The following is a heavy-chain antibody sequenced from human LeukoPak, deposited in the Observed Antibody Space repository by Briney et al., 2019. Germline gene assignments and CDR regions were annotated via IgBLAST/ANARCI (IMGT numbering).Heavy chain of an antibody. CDR2: IVVGSGNT. V-gene: IGHV1-58*01. CDR3: AADGWVAAAGSSWAIDY. Sequence: SVTVSCTASGFTFTSSAVQWVRQARGQRLEWIGWIVVGSGNTNYAQKFQERVTITRDMSTSTAYMELSSLRSEDTAVYYCAADGWVAAAGSSWAIDYWGQGTLVTVSS. D-gene: IGHD6-13*01. J-gene: IGHJ4*02. CDR1: GFTFTSSA.